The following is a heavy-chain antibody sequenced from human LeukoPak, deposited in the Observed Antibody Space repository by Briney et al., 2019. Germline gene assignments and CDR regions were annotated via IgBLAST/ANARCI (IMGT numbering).Heavy chain of an antibody. CDR2: IYSSGST. CDR3: ATEPYDSSGYN. Sequence: SETLSLTCTVSGGSISNYYWSWLRLPPGKGLEWIGHIYSSGSTTYSPSLKSRVTMSVDTSKNQFSLKLTSVTAADTAVYYCATEPYDSSGYNWGQGTLVTVSS. V-gene: IGHV4-59*12. J-gene: IGHJ4*02. D-gene: IGHD3-22*01. CDR1: GGSISNYY.